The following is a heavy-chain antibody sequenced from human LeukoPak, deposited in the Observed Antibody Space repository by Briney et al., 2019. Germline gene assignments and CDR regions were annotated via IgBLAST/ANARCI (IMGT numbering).Heavy chain of an antibody. CDR3: ARDSSSWPHHAFDI. J-gene: IGHJ3*02. D-gene: IGHD6-13*01. V-gene: IGHV4-39*07. Sequence: SETLSLTCTVSGGSISSSSYYWDWIRQPPGKGLEWIGSVYYSGSTYYNPSLKSRVTISVDTSKNQFSLKLSSVTAADTAVYYCARDSSSWPHHAFDIWGQGTMVTVSS. CDR1: GGSISSSSYY. CDR2: VYYSGST.